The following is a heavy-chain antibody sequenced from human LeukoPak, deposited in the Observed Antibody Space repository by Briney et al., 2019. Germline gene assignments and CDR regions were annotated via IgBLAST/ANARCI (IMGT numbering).Heavy chain of an antibody. J-gene: IGHJ3*02. D-gene: IGHD3-10*01. Sequence: PSQTLSLTCIVSGGSISSGSYYWSWIRQPAGKGLEWIGRIYTSGSTNYNPSLKSRVTISVDTSKNQFSLKLSSVTAADTAVYYCARGSWGLAFDIWGQGTMVTVSS. CDR3: ARGSWGLAFDI. CDR2: IYTSGST. CDR1: GGSISSGSYY. V-gene: IGHV4-61*02.